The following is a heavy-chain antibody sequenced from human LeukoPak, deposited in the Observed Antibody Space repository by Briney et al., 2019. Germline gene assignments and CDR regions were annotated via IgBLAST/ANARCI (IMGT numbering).Heavy chain of an antibody. CDR2: INHSGST. D-gene: IGHD5-12*01. Sequence: SETLSLTCAVYGGSFSGYYWSWIRQPPGKGLEWIGEINHSGSTNYNPSLKSRVTISVDTSKNQFSLKLSSVTAADTAVYYCARHQTEKWRYYYYYYMDVWGKGTTVTVSS. CDR3: ARHQTEKWRYYYYYYMDV. V-gene: IGHV4-34*01. CDR1: GGSFSGYY. J-gene: IGHJ6*03.